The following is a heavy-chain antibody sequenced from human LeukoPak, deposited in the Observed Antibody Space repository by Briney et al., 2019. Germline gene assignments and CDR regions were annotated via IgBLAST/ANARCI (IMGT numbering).Heavy chain of an antibody. CDR3: TTDIVVVPAAIYYFDY. CDR1: GFTFSSYA. CDR2: ISGSGGST. D-gene: IGHD2-2*01. Sequence: GGSLRLSCAASGFTFSSYAMSWVRQAPGKGLEWVSAISGSGGSTYYADSVKGRFTISRDNSKNTLYLQMNSLKTEDTAVYYCTTDIVVVPAAIYYFDYWGQGTLVTVSS. J-gene: IGHJ4*02. V-gene: IGHV3-23*01.